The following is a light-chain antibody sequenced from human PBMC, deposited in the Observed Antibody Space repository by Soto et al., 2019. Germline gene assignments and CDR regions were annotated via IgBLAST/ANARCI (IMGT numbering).Light chain of an antibody. Sequence: DTQMTQSPSSLSASVGDRVTISCQASQDITTYLNWYQQKPGKAPKLLIYDASNLERGVPSRFSGSGSGAYFTLTISSLRPEDFATYYCQQSGTFGPGTKVDIK. J-gene: IGKJ3*01. CDR2: DAS. V-gene: IGKV1-33*01. CDR3: QQSGT. CDR1: QDITTY.